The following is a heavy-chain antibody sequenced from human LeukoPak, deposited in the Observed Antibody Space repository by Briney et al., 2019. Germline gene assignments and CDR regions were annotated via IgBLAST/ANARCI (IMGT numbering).Heavy chain of an antibody. J-gene: IGHJ6*03. CDR3: ARTMKGDFWSGYSYSYYYYMNV. CDR2: GDYSGGT. CDR1: GDSFSSVTDY. V-gene: IGHV4-39*07. D-gene: IGHD3-3*01. Sequence: SETLSLTCTVSGDSFSSVTDYWAWIRQPPGKGLEWIASGDYSGGTYYNPSLESRVAISADMSKNQFSLKLTSVTAADTAVYYCARTMKGDFWSGYSYSYYYYMNVWGKGTTVIVSS.